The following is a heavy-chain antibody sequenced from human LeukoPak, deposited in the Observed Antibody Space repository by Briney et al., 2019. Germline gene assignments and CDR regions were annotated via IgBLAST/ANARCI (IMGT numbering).Heavy chain of an antibody. CDR3: ARDLVTVTKGVDI. V-gene: IGHV4-59*11. CDR1: VDSFSSHY. Sequence: SETLSLTCAVSVDSFSSHYWTWIRQPPGKGLEWIGYISYIGSTNYIPYLKSRVTISIVTSKNQFALKLSSVTAADTAVYYCARDLVTVTKGVDIWGQGTMVSVS. J-gene: IGHJ3*02. D-gene: IGHD4-17*01. CDR2: ISYIGST.